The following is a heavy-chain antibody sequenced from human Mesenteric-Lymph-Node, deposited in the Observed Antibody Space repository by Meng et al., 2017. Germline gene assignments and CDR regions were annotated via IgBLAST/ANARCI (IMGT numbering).Heavy chain of an antibody. CDR2: IYTSGST. CDR1: GGSISSGSYY. CDR3: AANGKGYCSGGSCYVDLDY. Sequence: SETLSLTCTVSGGSISSGSYYWSWIRQPAGKGLEWIGRIYTSGSTNYNPSLKSRVTMSVDTSKNQSSLKLSSVTAADTAVYYCAANGKGYCSGGSCYVDLDYWGQGTLVTVSS. D-gene: IGHD2-15*01. V-gene: IGHV4-61*02. J-gene: IGHJ4*02.